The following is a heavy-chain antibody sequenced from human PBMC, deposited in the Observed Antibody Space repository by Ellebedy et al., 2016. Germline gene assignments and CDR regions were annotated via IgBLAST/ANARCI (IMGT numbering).Heavy chain of an antibody. CDR1: GFTFDDFA. J-gene: IGHJ4*02. Sequence: GGSLRLSXAASGFTFDDFAMHWVRQAPGKGLEWVSYISRSGSTIYYADAVKGRFTISRDNSKNTLYLQMGSLRAEDTAVYYCARWDSSGWYYLDYWGQGTLVTVSS. D-gene: IGHD6-19*01. V-gene: IGHV3-48*01. CDR2: ISRSGSTI. CDR3: ARWDSSGWYYLDY.